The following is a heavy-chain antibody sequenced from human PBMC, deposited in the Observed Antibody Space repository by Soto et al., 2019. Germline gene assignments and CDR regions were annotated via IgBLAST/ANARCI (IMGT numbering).Heavy chain of an antibody. CDR1: GSSLRNFF. D-gene: IGHD2-2*01. CDR3: VRTFPPAPRVVLSHNWFVP. J-gene: IGHJ5*02. V-gene: IGHV4-59*01. CDR2: IYSSGKT. Sequence: PSETLSLTCTVSGSSLRNFFWSWIRQPPGKGLEWIGHIYSSGKTDYNPSLETRVTMSIDTSMNQISLKLNSVTAADTAVYFCVRTFPPAPRVVLSHNWFVPWGPGTLVTVSS.